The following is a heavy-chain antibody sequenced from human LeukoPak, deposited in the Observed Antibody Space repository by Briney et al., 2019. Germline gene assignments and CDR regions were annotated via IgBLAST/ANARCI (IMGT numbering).Heavy chain of an antibody. CDR1: GYTLTELS. J-gene: IGHJ6*02. D-gene: IGHD3-10*01. CDR2: FDPEDGET. Sequence: GASLTVSCKVSGYTLTELSMHWVRKATGKGLEWMGGFDPEDGETIYAQKFQGRVTMTEDTSTDTAYMELSSLRSEDTAVYYCATDHYGSGSYYYYYGMDVWGQGTTVTVSS. V-gene: IGHV1-24*01. CDR3: ATDHYGSGSYYYYYGMDV.